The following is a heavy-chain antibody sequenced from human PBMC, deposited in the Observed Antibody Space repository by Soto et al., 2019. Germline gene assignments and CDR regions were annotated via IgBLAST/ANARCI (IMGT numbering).Heavy chain of an antibody. CDR2: ISAYNGNT. J-gene: IGHJ4*02. V-gene: IGHV1-18*03. CDR1: GYTFTSYG. Sequence: QVQLVQSGAEVKKPGASVKVSCKPSGYTFTSYGISWVRQAPGQGLDWMGWISAYNGNTSHAQKLQGRVTMTTDAPTRTANMELRSLRSDDMAVYAGASGADGDYWGQGALVTVSS. D-gene: IGHD3-10*01. CDR3: ASGADGDY.